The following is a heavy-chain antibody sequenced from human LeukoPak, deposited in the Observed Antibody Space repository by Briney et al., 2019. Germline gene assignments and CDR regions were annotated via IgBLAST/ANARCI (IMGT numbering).Heavy chain of an antibody. J-gene: IGHJ6*03. V-gene: IGHV3-7*01. Sequence: GGSLRLSCAASGFTFSSYWMSWVRQAPGKGLEWVANIKQDGSEKYYVDSVKGRFTISRDNAKNSLYLQMNSLSAEDTAVYYCASRASSGWYYYYYYMDVWGKGTTVTVSS. CDR3: ASRASSGWYYYYYYMDV. CDR2: IKQDGSEK. CDR1: GFTFSSYW. D-gene: IGHD6-19*01.